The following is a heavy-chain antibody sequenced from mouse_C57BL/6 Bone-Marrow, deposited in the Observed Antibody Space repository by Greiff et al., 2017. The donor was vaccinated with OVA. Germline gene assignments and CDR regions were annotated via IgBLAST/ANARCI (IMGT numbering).Heavy chain of an antibody. V-gene: IGHV1-55*01. J-gene: IGHJ1*03. CDR3: ARSSYDYGSSPYWYFDV. D-gene: IGHD1-1*01. CDR2: IYPGSGST. Sequence: QVQLQQPGAELVKPGASVKMSCKASGYTFTSYWITWVKQRPGQGLEWIGDIYPGSGSTNYNEKFKSKATLTVDRSSSTAYMQLSSLTSEDSAVYYCARSSYDYGSSPYWYFDVWGTGTTVTVSS. CDR1: GYTFTSYW.